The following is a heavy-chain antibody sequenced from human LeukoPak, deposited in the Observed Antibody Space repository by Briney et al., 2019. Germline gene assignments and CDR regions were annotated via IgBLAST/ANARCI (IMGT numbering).Heavy chain of an antibody. V-gene: IGHV1-2*02. D-gene: IGHD3-9*01. CDR1: GYTLTGYD. CDR3: ARARVRITIFLVAGQAKHWFDP. CDR2: INPNRGDT. Sequence: ASVKVSCTASGYTLTGYDIHWVRQAPGQGLAWMGWINPNRGDTNYAQKIQGRVTMTRDTSIITSYMELSRKRSEDTAGYYCARARVRITIFLVAGQAKHWFDPWGQGTLVTVSS. J-gene: IGHJ5*02.